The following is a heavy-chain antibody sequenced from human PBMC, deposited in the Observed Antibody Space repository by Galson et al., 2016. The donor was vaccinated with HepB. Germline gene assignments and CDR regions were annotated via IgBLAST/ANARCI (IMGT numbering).Heavy chain of an antibody. J-gene: IGHJ3*02. CDR1: GFTFDGYA. CDR3: ARPGYCSGSSCYVPFDI. Sequence: SLRLSCAASGFTFDGYAMHWVRQAPGKGLEWVSGISWNSGSIDYADSVKGRFTISRDNAKNSLYLQMNSLRAEDTAVYYCARPGYCSGSSCYVPFDIWGQGTMATVSS. CDR2: ISWNSGSI. D-gene: IGHD2-15*01. V-gene: IGHV3-9*01.